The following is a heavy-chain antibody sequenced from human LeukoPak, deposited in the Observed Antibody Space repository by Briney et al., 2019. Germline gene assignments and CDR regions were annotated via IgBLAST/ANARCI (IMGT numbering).Heavy chain of an antibody. CDR1: GFPFRSYA. J-gene: IGHJ4*02. V-gene: IGHV3-30-3*01. CDR3: ARVNWGSADY. CDR2: ISYDGSNK. Sequence: PGGSLRLSCAASGFPFRSYAMHWVRQAPGKGLEWVAVISYDGSNKYYADSVKGRFTISRDNSKNTLYLQMNSLRAEDTVVFYCARVNWGSADYWGQGTLVTVSS. D-gene: IGHD7-27*01.